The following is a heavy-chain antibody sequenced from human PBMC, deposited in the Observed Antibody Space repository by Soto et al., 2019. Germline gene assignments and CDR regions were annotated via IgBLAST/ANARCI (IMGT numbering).Heavy chain of an antibody. J-gene: IGHJ6*03. V-gene: IGHV3-23*01. Sequence: PGGSLRLSCAASGFTFSSYAMSWVRQAPGKGLEWVSAISGSGGSTYYADSVKGRFTISRDNSKNTLYLQMNSLRAEDTAVYYCATTSGGSSGTYYYMDVWGKGTTVTVSS. D-gene: IGHD2-15*01. CDR3: ATTSGGSSGTYYYMDV. CDR1: GFTFSSYA. CDR2: ISGSGGST.